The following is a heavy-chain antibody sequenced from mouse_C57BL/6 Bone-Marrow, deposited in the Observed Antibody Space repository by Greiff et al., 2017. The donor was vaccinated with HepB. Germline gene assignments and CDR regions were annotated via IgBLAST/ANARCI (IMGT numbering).Heavy chain of an antibody. J-gene: IGHJ3*01. V-gene: IGHV1-64*01. CDR2: IHPNSGST. CDR3: ARRLFYYGSSSAY. Sequence: QVQLQQPGAELVKPGASVQLSCKASGYTFTSYWMHWVKQRPGQGLEWIGMIHPNSGSTNYNEKFKSKATLTVDKSSSTAYMQLSSLTSEDSAVYYCARRLFYYGSSSAYWGQGTLVTVSA. CDR1: GYTFTSYW. D-gene: IGHD1-1*01.